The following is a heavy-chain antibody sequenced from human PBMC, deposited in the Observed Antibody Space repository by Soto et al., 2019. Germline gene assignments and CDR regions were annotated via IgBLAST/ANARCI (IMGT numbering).Heavy chain of an antibody. CDR2: ISYDGSNK. CDR3: ARDPRIPGGTSGWYLKYYYGMDV. J-gene: IGHJ6*02. CDR1: GFTFSSYA. V-gene: IGHV3-30-3*01. D-gene: IGHD6-19*01. Sequence: GGSLRLSCAASGFTFSSYAMHWVRQAPGKGLEWVAVISYDGSNKYYADSVKGRFTISRDNSNNTLYLQMNSLRAEDTAVYYCARDPRIPGGTSGWYLKYYYGMDVWGQGTTVTVSS.